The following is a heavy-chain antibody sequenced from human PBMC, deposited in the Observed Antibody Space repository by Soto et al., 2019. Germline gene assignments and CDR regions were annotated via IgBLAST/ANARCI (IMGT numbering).Heavy chain of an antibody. J-gene: IGHJ3*02. D-gene: IGHD5-18*01. CDR2: IYYSGST. V-gene: IGHV4-31*03. CDR1: GGSISSGGYY. Sequence: SETLSLTCTVSGGSISSGGYYWSWIRQHPGKGLEWIGYIYYSGSTYYNPSLKSRVTISVDTSKNQFSLKLSSVTAADTAVYYCARLTAMGNNDAFDIWGQGTMVTVSS. CDR3: ARLTAMGNNDAFDI.